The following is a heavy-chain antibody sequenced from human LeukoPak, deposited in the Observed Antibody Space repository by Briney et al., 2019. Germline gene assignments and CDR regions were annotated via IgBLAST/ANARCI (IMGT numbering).Heavy chain of an antibody. Sequence: GASVTVSCKASGYTFTGYYIHWVRQAPGQGLEWMGGNNPDNGVTNYQGRVTITRDPSISTAYMELSRLRSDDTAIYYCARDRGGSYFFDYWGQGTLVTVSS. CDR2: NNPDNGVT. D-gene: IGHD2-21*02. CDR3: ARDRGGSYFFDY. V-gene: IGHV1-2*02. CDR1: GYTFTGYY. J-gene: IGHJ4*02.